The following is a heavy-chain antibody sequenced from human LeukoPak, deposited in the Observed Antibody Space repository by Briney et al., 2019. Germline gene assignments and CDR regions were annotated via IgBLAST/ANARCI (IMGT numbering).Heavy chain of an antibody. Sequence: PGGSLRLSCAASGFTFGSYWMHWVRQAPGKGLVWVSRINSDGSSTSYADSVKGRFTISRDNAKNTLYLQMNSLRAEDTAVYYCARVQGHPPNGLDIWGQGTMVTVPS. D-gene: IGHD2-8*01. V-gene: IGHV3-74*01. J-gene: IGHJ3*02. CDR3: ARVQGHPPNGLDI. CDR1: GFTFGSYW. CDR2: INSDGSST.